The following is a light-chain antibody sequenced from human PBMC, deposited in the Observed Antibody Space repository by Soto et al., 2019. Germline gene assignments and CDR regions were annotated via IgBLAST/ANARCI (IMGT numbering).Light chain of an antibody. CDR2: GAS. Sequence: EIVMTQSPATLSVSPGERATLSCRASQSVSSNLAWYQQKPGQAPRLLIYGASTRATDIPARFSGSGSATEFALTISSRQSEDVAVYYCQQYYNWPPLTFGQGTRLEIK. CDR1: QSVSSN. CDR3: QQYYNWPPLT. V-gene: IGKV3-15*01. J-gene: IGKJ5*01.